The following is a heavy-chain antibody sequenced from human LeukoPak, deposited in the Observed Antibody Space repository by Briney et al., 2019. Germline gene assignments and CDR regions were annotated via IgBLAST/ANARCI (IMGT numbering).Heavy chain of an antibody. V-gene: IGHV3-33*01. CDR2: IWYDDKNK. J-gene: IGHJ4*02. Sequence: GKSLRLSCRVSGFSFTSYGMHWVRQAPGKGLEWVAAIWYDDKNKYYSDSVKGRFTISRDNSKNTLYLQMNSLRDEDTAVYYCARDHTDSIGIDYWGQGTLVTVSS. D-gene: IGHD1-14*01. CDR3: ARDHTDSIGIDY. CDR1: GFSFTSYG.